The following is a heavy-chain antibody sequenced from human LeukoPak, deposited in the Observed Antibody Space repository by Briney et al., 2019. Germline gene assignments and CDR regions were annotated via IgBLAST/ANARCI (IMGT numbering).Heavy chain of an antibody. J-gene: IGHJ4*02. D-gene: IGHD3-9*01. CDR2: ITGSGGNT. V-gene: IGHV3-23*01. Sequence: PGASLRLSCAASGFTFSNCAMSWVSQAPGKGLEWVSAITGSGGNTYYADSVKGRFTISRDNSKNTVFLQMNSLRAEDTAVYYCAKWGDYDVLTGYYVSDYWGQGTLVTVSS. CDR3: AKWGDYDVLTGYYVSDY. CDR1: GFTFSNCA.